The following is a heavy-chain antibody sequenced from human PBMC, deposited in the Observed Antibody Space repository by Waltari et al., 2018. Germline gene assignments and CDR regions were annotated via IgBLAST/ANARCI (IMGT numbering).Heavy chain of an antibody. CDR3: ATYIGASVGTAAFDV. CDR1: GGSIDTPKHY. J-gene: IGHJ3*01. Sequence: QLQLQESGPGPVKPSETLSLTCSVSGGSIDTPKHYWSWILQPPGQGLEWIGTISYAGTTYTKPSLRSRLTMSRDTSKNQLSLTLGSTTAADTAVYYCATYIGASVGTAAFDVWGQGTMVTVSS. V-gene: IGHV4-39*01. D-gene: IGHD5-12*01. CDR2: ISYAGTT.